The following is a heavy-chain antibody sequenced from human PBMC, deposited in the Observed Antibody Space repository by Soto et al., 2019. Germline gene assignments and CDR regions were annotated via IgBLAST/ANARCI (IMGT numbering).Heavy chain of an antibody. V-gene: IGHV3-23*01. CDR2: ISGSGGST. Sequence: EVQLLGSGGGLVQPGGSLRLSGAASGFTFHNYAMSWVRQAPGKGLEWVSAISGSGGSTYYADSVKGRFTISRDNSTSTLYLQMNSLRAEDTAVYYCAKDRFYESGSYTVFDYWGQGTLVTVSS. J-gene: IGHJ4*02. D-gene: IGHD3-10*01. CDR1: GFTFHNYA. CDR3: AKDRFYESGSYTVFDY.